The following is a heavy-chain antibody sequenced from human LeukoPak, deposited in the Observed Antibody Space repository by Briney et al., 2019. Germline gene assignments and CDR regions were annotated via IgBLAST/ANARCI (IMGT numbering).Heavy chain of an antibody. CDR3: ARDVALQEGFNWFDP. D-gene: IGHD2-21*01. Sequence: SETLSLTCTVSGGSISSSSYYWGWIRQPPGKGLEWIGSIYYSGSTYYNPSLKSRVTISVDTSKDQFSLKLSSVTAADTAVYYCARDVALQEGFNWFDPWGQGTLVTVSS. CDR2: IYYSGST. J-gene: IGHJ5*02. V-gene: IGHV4-39*07. CDR1: GGSISSSSYY.